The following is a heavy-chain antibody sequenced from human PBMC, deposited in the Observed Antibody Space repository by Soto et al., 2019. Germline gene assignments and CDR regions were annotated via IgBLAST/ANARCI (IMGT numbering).Heavy chain of an antibody. J-gene: IGHJ6*02. CDR3: ARDAATSYYYYGMDV. D-gene: IGHD6-25*01. CDR1: GFTVSSNY. Sequence: EVQLVESGGGLVQPGGSLRLSCAASGFTVSSNYMSWVRQAPGKGLEWVSVIYTDGSTYYADSVKGRFTISRDNSXXTLYLQMNSLRAEDTAVYYCARDAATSYYYYGMDVWGQGTTVTVSS. V-gene: IGHV3-66*01. CDR2: IYTDGST.